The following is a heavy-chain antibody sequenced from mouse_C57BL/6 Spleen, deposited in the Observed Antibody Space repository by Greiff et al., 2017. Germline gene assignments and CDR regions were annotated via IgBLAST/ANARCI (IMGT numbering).Heavy chain of an antibody. Sequence: QVQLQQPGAELVKPGASVKMSCKASGYTFTSYWITWVKQRPGQGLEWIGDIYPGSGSTNYNEKFKSKATLTVDTSSSTAYMQLSSLTSEDSAVYCCARRERDYRSFADWGKGTLVTVSA. D-gene: IGHD2-4*01. V-gene: IGHV1-55*01. J-gene: IGHJ3*01. CDR3: ARRERDYRSFAD. CDR2: IYPGSGST. CDR1: GYTFTSYW.